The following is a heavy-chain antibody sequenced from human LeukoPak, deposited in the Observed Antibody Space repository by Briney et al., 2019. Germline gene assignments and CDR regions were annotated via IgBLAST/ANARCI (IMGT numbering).Heavy chain of an antibody. CDR3: AKPVSGGLAVTADWFHP. CDR2: INANSGTT. V-gene: IGHV3-23*01. J-gene: IGHJ5*01. CDR1: GFAFSFYA. Sequence: GGSLRLSCAASGFAFSFYAMSWLRHPPWKGLEWVSTINANSGTTSYSASVRGRFTISRDNSKNTLYLQVNTLRADDTATYYCAKPVSGGLAVTADWFHPWGQGTLVVVSS. D-gene: IGHD6-19*01.